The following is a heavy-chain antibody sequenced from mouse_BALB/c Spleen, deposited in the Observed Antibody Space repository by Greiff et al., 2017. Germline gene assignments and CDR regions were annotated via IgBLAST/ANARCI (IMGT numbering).Heavy chain of an antibody. D-gene: IGHD2-3*01. CDR3: TREDDGYYRGFAY. Sequence: EVQLQESGTVLARPGASVKMSCKASGYTFTSYWMHWVKQRPGQGLEWIGAIYPGNSDTSYNQKFKGKAKLTAVTYTSTAYMELSSLTNEDSAVYYCTREDDGYYRGFAYWGQGTLVTVSA. V-gene: IGHV1-5*01. CDR1: GYTFTSYW. CDR2: IYPGNSDT. J-gene: IGHJ3*01.